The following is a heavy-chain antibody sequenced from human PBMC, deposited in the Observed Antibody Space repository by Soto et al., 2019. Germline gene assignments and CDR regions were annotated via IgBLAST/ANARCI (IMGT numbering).Heavy chain of an antibody. CDR3: AARTMVRGVIIDDYFDY. J-gene: IGHJ4*02. CDR2: IYHSGST. V-gene: IGHV4-30-2*01. D-gene: IGHD3-10*01. CDR1: GGSISSGGYS. Sequence: SETLSLTCAVSGGSISSGGYSWSWIRQPPGKGLEWIGYIYHSGSTYYNPSLKSRVTISVDRSKNQFSLKLSSVTAAETAVYYCAARTMVRGVIIDDYFDYWGQGTLVTVSS.